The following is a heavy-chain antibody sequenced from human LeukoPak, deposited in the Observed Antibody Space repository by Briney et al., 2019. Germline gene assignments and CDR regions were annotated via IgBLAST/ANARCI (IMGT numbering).Heavy chain of an antibody. CDR2: IWADGTNT. D-gene: IGHD4-17*01. Sequence: GGSLRLSCAASGFVFSYHGMHWVRQAPGKGLEWVAAIWADGTNTNYADSVKGRVTISRDISKNTLYLQLNSLRAEDTAVYYCARDPARSFDIWGQGTMVTVSS. J-gene: IGHJ3*02. CDR3: ARDPARSFDI. CDR1: GFVFSYHG. V-gene: IGHV3-33*01.